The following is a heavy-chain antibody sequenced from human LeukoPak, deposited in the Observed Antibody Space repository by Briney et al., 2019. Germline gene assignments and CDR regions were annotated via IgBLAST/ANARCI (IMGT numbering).Heavy chain of an antibody. CDR2: ISSSSSTI. Sequence: GGSLRLSCAASGFTFSSYSMNWVRQAPGRGREGVSYISSSSSTIYYADSVKGRFTISRDNAKNSLSLQMHSLRDEDTAVYYCARGQAARTFDYWGQGTLVTVSS. J-gene: IGHJ4*02. CDR3: ARGQAARTFDY. CDR1: GFTFSSYS. D-gene: IGHD6-6*01. V-gene: IGHV3-48*02.